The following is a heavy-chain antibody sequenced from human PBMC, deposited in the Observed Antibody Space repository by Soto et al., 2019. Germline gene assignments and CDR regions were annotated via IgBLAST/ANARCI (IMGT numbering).Heavy chain of an antibody. V-gene: IGHV3-11*01. CDR2: SSSSGSTI. CDR1: GFTFSDYY. J-gene: IGHJ6*03. CDR3: ARTMVRGVMTLQHYYYMDV. Sequence: QVQLVESGGGLVKPGGSLRLSCAASGFTFSDYYMSWIRQAPGKGLEWVAYSSSSGSTIYYADSVKGRFTISRDNAKNSLYLKMNSLGAEDTAVYYCARTMVRGVMTLQHYYYMDVWGKGTTVTVSS. D-gene: IGHD3-10*01.